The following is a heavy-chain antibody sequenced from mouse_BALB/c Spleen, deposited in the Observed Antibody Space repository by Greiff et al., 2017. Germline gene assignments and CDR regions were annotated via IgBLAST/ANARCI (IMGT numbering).Heavy chain of an antibody. Sequence: DVMLVESGGGLVKPGGSLKLSCAASGFAFSSYDMSWVRQTPEKRLEWVAYISSGGGSTYYPDTVKGRFTISRDNAKNTLYLQMSSLKSEDTAMYYCARHGKRGAMDYWGQGTSVTVSS. CDR1: GFAFSSYD. J-gene: IGHJ4*01. V-gene: IGHV5-12-1*01. CDR3: ARHGKRGAMDY. CDR2: ISSGGGST. D-gene: IGHD2-1*01.